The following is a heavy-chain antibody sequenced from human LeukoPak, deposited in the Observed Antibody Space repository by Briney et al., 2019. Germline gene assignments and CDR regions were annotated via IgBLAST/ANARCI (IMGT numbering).Heavy chain of an antibody. V-gene: IGHV4-59*01. J-gene: IGHJ1*01. CDR2: IYYTGST. Sequence: SETLSLTCTVSGGSISSYYWSWIRQPPGKGLEWIGYIYYTGSTNYNPSLKSRVTISVDTSKNQFSLKLGSVTAADTAVYYCARDGISGSYYAEYFQHWGQGTLVTVSS. CDR3: ARDGISGSYYAEYFQH. CDR1: GGSISSYY. D-gene: IGHD1-26*01.